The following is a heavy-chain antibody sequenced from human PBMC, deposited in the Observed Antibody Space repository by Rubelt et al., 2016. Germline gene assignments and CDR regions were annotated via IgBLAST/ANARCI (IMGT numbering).Heavy chain of an antibody. CDR2: IYYSGST. D-gene: IGHD3-3*02. V-gene: IGHV4-39*07. CDR3: AREGVDPGTFDYYGMDV. Sequence: GKGLEWIGSIYYSGSTYYNPSLKSRVTISVDTSKNQFSLKLSSVTAADTAVYYCAREGVDPGTFDYYGMDVWGQGTTVTVSS. J-gene: IGHJ6*02.